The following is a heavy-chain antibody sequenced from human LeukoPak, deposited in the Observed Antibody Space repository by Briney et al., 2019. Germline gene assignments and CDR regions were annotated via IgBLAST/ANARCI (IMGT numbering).Heavy chain of an antibody. CDR3: VRDTFSPDAFDI. Sequence: PGGSLRLSCAASGFTFSSYSMKWVRQAPGKGLEWVSSISTSSSYIYSADSVKGRFTISRDNAKNSLYLQMNSLRAEDTAVYYCVRDTFSPDAFDIWGQGTMVTVSS. V-gene: IGHV3-21*01. CDR1: GFTFSSYS. J-gene: IGHJ3*02. D-gene: IGHD3-16*01. CDR2: ISTSSSYI.